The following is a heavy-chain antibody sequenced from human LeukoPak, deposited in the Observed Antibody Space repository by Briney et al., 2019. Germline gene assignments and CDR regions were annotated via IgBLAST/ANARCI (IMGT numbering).Heavy chain of an antibody. D-gene: IGHD2-21*01. CDR2: ISGSGGST. CDR3: AKEVFRVLFGYYGMDV. J-gene: IGHJ6*02. Sequence: GVSLRLSCAASGFTFSSYAMSWVRQVPGKGLEWVSAISGSGGSTYYADSVKGRFTISRDNSKNTLYLQMNSLRAEDTAVYYCAKEVFRVLFGYYGMDVWGQGTTVTVSS. CDR1: GFTFSSYA. V-gene: IGHV3-23*01.